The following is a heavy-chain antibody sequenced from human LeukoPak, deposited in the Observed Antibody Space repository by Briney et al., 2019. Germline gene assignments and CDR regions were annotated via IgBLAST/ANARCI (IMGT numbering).Heavy chain of an antibody. CDR3: AREGSGSLPHLDH. J-gene: IGHJ4*02. D-gene: IGHD3-10*01. Sequence: ASVKVPCKASGYTFTSHYMQWVRLAPGQGLEWMGIINPSGGGTRYAQKFQGRVTMTRDTSTSTVYMELSSLRSEDTAVYYCAREGSGSLPHLDHWGQGTLVTVSS. CDR1: GYTFTSHY. V-gene: IGHV1-46*01. CDR2: INPSGGGT.